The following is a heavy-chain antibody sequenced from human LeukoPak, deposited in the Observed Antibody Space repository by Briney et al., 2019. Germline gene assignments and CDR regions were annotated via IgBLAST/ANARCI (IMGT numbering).Heavy chain of an antibody. CDR3: VRLRRNSDTSGYYYYYDF. CDR1: GYTFSSFS. D-gene: IGHD3-22*01. Sequence: GGSLRLPCVASGYTFSSFSINWVRQAPGKGLEWVSSLSVRSNYIYYADSVRGRFSISRDDARDSLFLQMNSLRAEDTAVYYCVRLRRNSDTSGYYYYYDFWGQGTLVTVSS. CDR2: LSVRSNYI. V-gene: IGHV3-21*01. J-gene: IGHJ4*02.